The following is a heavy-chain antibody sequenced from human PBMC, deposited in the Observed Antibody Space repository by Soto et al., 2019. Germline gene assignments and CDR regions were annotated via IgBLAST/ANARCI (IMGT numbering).Heavy chain of an antibody. J-gene: IGHJ6*02. Sequence: EVQLVESGGGLVQPWGSLRLSCAASGFTFSSYNMNWVRQAPGKGLEWVAYISSSSETIYYADSVKGRFTISRDNAKKSVLLQMSSLRRADSAVYYCARDEENVVLEAATPWFSCMDVCGQGTTVTVPS. CDR1: GFTFSSYN. D-gene: IGHD2-15*01. V-gene: IGHV3-48*01. CDR2: ISSSSETI. CDR3: ARDEENVVLEAATPWFSCMDV.